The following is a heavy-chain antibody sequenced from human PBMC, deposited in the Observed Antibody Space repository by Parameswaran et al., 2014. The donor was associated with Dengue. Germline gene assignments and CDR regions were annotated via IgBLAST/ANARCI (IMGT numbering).Heavy chain of an antibody. CDR2: INPNSGGT. Sequence: WVRQAPGQGLEWMGWINPNSGGTNYAQKFQGRVTMTRDTSISTAYMELSRLRSDDTAVYYCARPSTVVTPYGHFDYWGQGTRSPSPQ. CDR3: ARPSTVVTPYGHFDY. D-gene: IGHD4-23*01. V-gene: IGHV1-2*02. J-gene: IGHJ4*02.